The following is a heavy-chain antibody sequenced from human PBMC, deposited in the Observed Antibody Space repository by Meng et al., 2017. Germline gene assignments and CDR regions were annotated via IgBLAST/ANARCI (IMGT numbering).Heavy chain of an antibody. CDR2: IIPILGIA. CDR1: GGTFSSYT. D-gene: IGHD5-24*01. J-gene: IGHJ2*01. V-gene: IGHV1-69*02. CDR3: ARSKDGYNYWYFDL. Sequence: QGQWVQSGAEVKKPGSSVKVSCKASGGTFSSYTISWVRQAPGQGLEWMGRIIPILGIANYAQKFQGRVTITADKSTSTAYMELSSLRSEDTVVYYCARSKDGYNYWYFDLWGRGTLVTVSS.